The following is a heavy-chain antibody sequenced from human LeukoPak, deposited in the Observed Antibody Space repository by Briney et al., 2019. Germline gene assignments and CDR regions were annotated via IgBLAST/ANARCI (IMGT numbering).Heavy chain of an antibody. J-gene: IGHJ4*02. CDR1: GFTFSSYW. CDR3: ARDQMGGTPGLDY. Sequence: SGGSLRLSCAASGFTFSSYWMSWVRQAPGKGLEWVANIKQDGSEKYYVDSVKGRFTISRDNAKNSLYLQMNSLRAEDTAVYYCARDQMGGTPGLDYWGQGTLVTVSS. V-gene: IGHV3-7*01. CDR2: IKQDGSEK. D-gene: IGHD1-26*01.